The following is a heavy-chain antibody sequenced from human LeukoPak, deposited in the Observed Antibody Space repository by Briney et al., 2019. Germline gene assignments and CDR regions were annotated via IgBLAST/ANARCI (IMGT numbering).Heavy chain of an antibody. J-gene: IGHJ4*02. Sequence: PGGSLRLSCAASGFTFDAYGMTWVRQAPGKGLEWVSGINWNGGTTGYADSVKGRFTTSRDNAKNSLYLQMSSLRAEDTALYHCARTRYSGSYGGADYWGQGTLVTVSS. CDR1: GFTFDAYG. CDR3: ARTRYSGSYGGADY. D-gene: IGHD1-26*01. V-gene: IGHV3-20*01. CDR2: INWNGGTT.